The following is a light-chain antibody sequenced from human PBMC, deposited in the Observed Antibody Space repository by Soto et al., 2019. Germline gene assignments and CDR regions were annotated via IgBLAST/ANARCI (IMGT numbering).Light chain of an antibody. Sequence: QSVLTQPASVSGSPGQSITISCTGSISDVGSYDLVSWYQQHPGKAPKLMIYQVNRRPSGVSNRFFGSKSGNTASLAISGLQADDEADYYCSSYTTTSNYVFGTGTQLTVL. CDR1: ISDVGSYDL. CDR2: QVN. CDR3: SSYTTTSNYV. V-gene: IGLV2-14*02. J-gene: IGLJ6*01.